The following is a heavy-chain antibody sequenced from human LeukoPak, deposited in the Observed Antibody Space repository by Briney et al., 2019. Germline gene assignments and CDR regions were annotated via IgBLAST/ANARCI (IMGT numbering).Heavy chain of an antibody. V-gene: IGHV3-48*03. CDR2: ISSSGSTI. J-gene: IGHJ6*03. CDR1: GFTFSSYE. D-gene: IGHD6-19*01. Sequence: GGSLRLSCAASGFTFSSYEMNWVRQAPGKGLEWVSYISSSGSTIYYADSVKGRFTISRDNAKNSLYLQMNRLRAEDTAVYYCARDMGSYSSGWYVGYYYYYMDVWGKGTTVTISS. CDR3: ARDMGSYSSGWYVGYYYYYMDV.